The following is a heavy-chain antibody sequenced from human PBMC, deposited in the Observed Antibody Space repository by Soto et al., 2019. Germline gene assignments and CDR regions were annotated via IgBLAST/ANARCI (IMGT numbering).Heavy chain of an antibody. V-gene: IGHV3-30*18. D-gene: IGHD6-6*01. J-gene: IGHJ6*02. CDR1: GFTFSSYG. CDR3: AKDVEALARVGGMDV. CDR2: ISYDGSNK. Sequence: PGGSLRLSCAASGFTFSSYGMHWVRQAPGKGLGWVAVISYDGSNKYYADSVKGRFTISRDNSKNTLYLQMNSLRAEDTAVYYCAKDVEALARVGGMDVWGQGTTVTVSS.